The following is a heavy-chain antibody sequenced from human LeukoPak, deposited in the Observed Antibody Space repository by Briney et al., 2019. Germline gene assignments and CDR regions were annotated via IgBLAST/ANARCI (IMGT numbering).Heavy chain of an antibody. Sequence: GASVRVSCKASGYTFTSNDINWVRLAPGQGPEWMGWTNPNSGKTGYAQKFQGRVTITRDASTSTVYMELSSLRSEDTAVYYCARHLLTTFDYWGQGTLVTVSS. J-gene: IGHJ4*02. CDR3: ARHLLTTFDY. CDR1: GYTFTSND. CDR2: TNPNSGKT. V-gene: IGHV1-8*01. D-gene: IGHD4-11*01.